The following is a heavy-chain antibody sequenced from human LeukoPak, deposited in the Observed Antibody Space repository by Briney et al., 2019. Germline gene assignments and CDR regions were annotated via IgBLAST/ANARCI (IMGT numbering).Heavy chain of an antibody. CDR2: IYTSGST. CDR1: GGSISSGSYY. D-gene: IGHD6-13*01. J-gene: IGHJ4*02. Sequence: SETLSLTCTVSGGSISSGSYYWSWIRQPAGKGLEWIGRIYTSGSTNYNPSLKSRVTISVDTSKNQFSLKLSSVTAADTAVYYCASEAAAGGFDYWGQGTLVTVSP. V-gene: IGHV4-61*02. CDR3: ASEAAAGGFDY.